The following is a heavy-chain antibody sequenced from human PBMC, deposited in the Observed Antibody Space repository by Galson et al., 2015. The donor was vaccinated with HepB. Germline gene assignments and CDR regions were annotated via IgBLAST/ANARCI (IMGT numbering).Heavy chain of an antibody. CDR2: ISDDGSNK. CDR1: GFTFSSYA. V-gene: IGHV3-30*04. Sequence: SLRLSCAASGFTFSSYAMHGVRQAPGKGLEWVAVISDDGSNKYYADSVKGRFTISRDNSKNTLYLQMNSLRAEDTAVYYCARGRMVRGLTLRYDACDIWGQGTMATVSS. CDR3: ARGRMVRGLTLRYDACDI. D-gene: IGHD3-10*01. J-gene: IGHJ3*02.